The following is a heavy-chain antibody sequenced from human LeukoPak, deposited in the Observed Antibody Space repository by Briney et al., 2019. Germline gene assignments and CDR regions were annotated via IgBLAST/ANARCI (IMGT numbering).Heavy chain of an antibody. CDR3: ARGSSSSSWYFDY. J-gene: IGHJ4*02. Sequence: SGGSLRLSCAASGFTFSSYWMHWVRQAPGKGLVWVSRINSDGSSTSYADSVKGRFTISRDNAKNTLYLQMNSLRAEDTAVYYCARGSSSSSWYFDYWGQGTLVTVSS. D-gene: IGHD6-13*01. V-gene: IGHV3-74*01. CDR2: INSDGSST. CDR1: GFTFSSYW.